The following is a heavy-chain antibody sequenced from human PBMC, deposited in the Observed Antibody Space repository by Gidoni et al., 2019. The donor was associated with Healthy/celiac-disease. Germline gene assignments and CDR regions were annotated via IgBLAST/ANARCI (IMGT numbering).Heavy chain of an antibody. CDR2: ISYDGSNK. Sequence: QVQLVESGGGVVQPGRSLRLSCAASGFTFSRYAMHWVRQAPGKGLEWVSVISYDGSNKYYADSVKGRFTISRDNSKNTLYLQMNSLRAEDTAVYYCARERCSGGSCYSLVDAFDIWGQGTMVTVSS. D-gene: IGHD2-15*01. J-gene: IGHJ3*02. CDR1: GFTFSRYA. V-gene: IGHV3-30-3*01. CDR3: ARERCSGGSCYSLVDAFDI.